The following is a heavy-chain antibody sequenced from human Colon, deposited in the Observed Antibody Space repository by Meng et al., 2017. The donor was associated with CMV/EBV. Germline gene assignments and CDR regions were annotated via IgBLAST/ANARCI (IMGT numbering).Heavy chain of an antibody. CDR1: YNFANDG. CDR3: ARDPYYYDGSGYALDY. Sequence: YNFANDGISWMRQAPGQGLEWRGRINAKNGNANYAQRLQGRVTMTTDTSTTTAYMELRTLRSGDTAVYYCARDPYYYDGSGYALDYWGQGTLVTVSS. D-gene: IGHD3-22*01. J-gene: IGHJ4*02. V-gene: IGHV1-18*01. CDR2: INAKNGNA.